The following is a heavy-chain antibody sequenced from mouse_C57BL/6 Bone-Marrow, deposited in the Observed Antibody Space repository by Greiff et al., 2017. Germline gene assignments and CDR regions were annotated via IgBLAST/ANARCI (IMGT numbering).Heavy chain of an antibody. Sequence: EVKLMESGGGLVKPGGSLKLSCAASGFTFSDYGMHWVRQAPEKGLEWVAYISSGSSTIYYADTVKGRFTISRDNAKTTLFLQMTSLRSEYTAIYYCARSSYDSNAWFAYWGQGTLVTVSA. V-gene: IGHV5-17*01. CDR3: ARSSYDSNAWFAY. CDR1: GFTFSDYG. D-gene: IGHD2-5*01. CDR2: ISSGSSTI. J-gene: IGHJ3*01.